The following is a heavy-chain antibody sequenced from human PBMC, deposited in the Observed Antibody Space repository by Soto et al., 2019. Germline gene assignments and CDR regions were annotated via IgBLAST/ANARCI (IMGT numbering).Heavy chain of an antibody. CDR1: GFTVSSNY. CDR3: ARVGSSVATTGPNYGY. Sequence: QSGGSLRLSCAASGFTVSSNYMSWVRQAPGKGLEWVSVIYSGGSTYYADSVKGRFTISRDNSKNTLYLQMNSLRAEDTAVYYCARVGSSVATTGPNYGYWGQGTLVTVSS. J-gene: IGHJ4*02. D-gene: IGHD5-12*01. CDR2: IYSGGST. V-gene: IGHV3-53*01.